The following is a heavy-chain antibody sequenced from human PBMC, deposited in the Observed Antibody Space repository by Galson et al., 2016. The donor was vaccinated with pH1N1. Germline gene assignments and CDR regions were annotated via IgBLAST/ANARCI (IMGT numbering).Heavy chain of an antibody. CDR2: VKQDGSGR. J-gene: IGHJ4*02. D-gene: IGHD4-17*01. CDR1: GFNFSSYW. CDR3: TRDNYGDYFYDY. V-gene: IGHV3-7*01. Sequence: SLRLSCAASGFNFSSYWMTWVRQAPGKGLEWVANVKQDGSGRYYGNSVKGRFTISRDNAKNSLYLQMNSLRVEDTAVYHCTRDNYGDYFYDYWGQGTLVTVSS.